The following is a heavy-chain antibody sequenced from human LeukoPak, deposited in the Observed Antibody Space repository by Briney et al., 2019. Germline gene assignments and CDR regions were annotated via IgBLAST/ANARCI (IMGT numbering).Heavy chain of an antibody. CDR2: ITVDGSST. J-gene: IGHJ6*03. Sequence: GGSLRLSRAASGLTFDDYAMHWVRHAPGEGLELVSLITVDGSSTYYADSVKCRFTIFRDNSKNSLYLQMKSLRTEDAAFYYCAKDFSLRLWYYMDFWGKGTTVTVSS. CDR1: GLTFDDYA. V-gene: IGHV3-43*02. D-gene: IGHD3-16*01. CDR3: AKDFSLRLWYYMDF.